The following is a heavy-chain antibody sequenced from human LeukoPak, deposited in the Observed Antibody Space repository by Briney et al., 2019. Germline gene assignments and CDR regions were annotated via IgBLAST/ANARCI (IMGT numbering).Heavy chain of an antibody. Sequence: PSETLSLTCAVSGYSISSGHYWGWIRQPPGKGLEWIATMYHSGNTYYNPSLKSRVTISVDTSKNQFSLKVTSVTAADTAVYYCARGGSIVGATIDYWGQGTLVTVSS. J-gene: IGHJ4*02. CDR3: ARGGSIVGATIDY. D-gene: IGHD1-26*01. CDR2: MYHSGNT. V-gene: IGHV4-38-2*01. CDR1: GYSISSGHY.